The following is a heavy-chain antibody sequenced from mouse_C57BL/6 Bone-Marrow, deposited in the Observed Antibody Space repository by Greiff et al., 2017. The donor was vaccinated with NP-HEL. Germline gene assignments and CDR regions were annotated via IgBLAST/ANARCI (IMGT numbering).Heavy chain of an antibody. V-gene: IGHV10-1*01. J-gene: IGHJ2*01. CDR2: IRSKSNNYST. D-gene: IGHD2-3*01. CDR1: GFSFNTYA. CDR3: VRQGYDGYYLDY. Sequence: EVKLMESGGGLVQPKGSLKLSCAASGFSFNTYAMNWVRQAPGKGLEWVARIRSKSNNYSTYYADSLKDRFTISRDDSESMLYLQMNNLKTEDTAMDDCVRQGYDGYYLDYWGQGTTLTVSS.